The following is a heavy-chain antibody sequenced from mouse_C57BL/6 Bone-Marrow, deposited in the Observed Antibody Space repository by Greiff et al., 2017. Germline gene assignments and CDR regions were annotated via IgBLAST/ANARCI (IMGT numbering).Heavy chain of an antibody. CDR1: GFTFSSSG. CDR2: ISSGGSYT. V-gene: IGHV5-6*01. Sequence: EVKLMESGGDLVKPGGSLKLSCAVSGFTFSSSGMSWVRQTPDKRLEWVATISSGGSYTYYPDSVKGRFTISRDNAKNTLYLQMSSLKSEDTAMYYCARLFQFAYWGQGTLVTVSA. J-gene: IGHJ3*01. CDR3: ARLFQFAY.